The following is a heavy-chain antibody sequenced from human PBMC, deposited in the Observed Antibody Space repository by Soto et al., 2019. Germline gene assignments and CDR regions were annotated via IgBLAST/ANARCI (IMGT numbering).Heavy chain of an antibody. Sequence: QVQLVRSGPEVKKPGASVKVSCKASGYTFSRYGISWVRQAPGQGLEWMGWIRVYNGNTKYAQKVQDRVTMTTDTSTSTAYMELRSLRSDDTAVYYCARKEDYGDYVDYWGQGTLVTVSS. V-gene: IGHV1-18*04. CDR1: GYTFSRYG. CDR2: IRVYNGNT. J-gene: IGHJ4*02. D-gene: IGHD4-17*01. CDR3: ARKEDYGDYVDY.